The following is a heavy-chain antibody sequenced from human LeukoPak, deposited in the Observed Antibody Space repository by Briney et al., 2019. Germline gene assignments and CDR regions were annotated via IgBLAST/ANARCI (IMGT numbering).Heavy chain of an antibody. V-gene: IGHV1-46*01. CDR2: INPSGGST. CDR1: GCTFTSYY. D-gene: IGHD1-1*01. CDR3: ARARNEGYFDY. J-gene: IGHJ4*02. Sequence: ASVKVSCKASGCTFTSYYMHWVRQDPGQGVEWMGIINPSGGSTSYAQKFQGRVTMTRDTYTSTAYMELSSLRSEDTAVYYCARARNEGYFDYWGQGTLVTVSS.